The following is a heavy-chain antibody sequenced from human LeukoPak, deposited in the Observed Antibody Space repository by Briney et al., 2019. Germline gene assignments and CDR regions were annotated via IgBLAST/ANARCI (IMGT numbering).Heavy chain of an antibody. CDR2: IYWDDDK. CDR3: AHSIRHYDILTGYYPGPHFDY. Sequence: SGPTLVNPTQTLTLTCTFSGFSLSTSGVGVGWIRQPPGKALEWLALIYWDDDKRYSPSLKSRLTITKDTSKNQVVLTMTNMDPVDTATYYCAHSIRHYDILTGYYPGPHFDYWGQGTLVTVSS. V-gene: IGHV2-5*02. J-gene: IGHJ4*02. CDR1: GFSLSTSGVG. D-gene: IGHD3-9*01.